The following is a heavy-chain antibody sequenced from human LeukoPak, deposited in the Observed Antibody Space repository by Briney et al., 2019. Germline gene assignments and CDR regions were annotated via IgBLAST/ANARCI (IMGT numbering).Heavy chain of an antibody. V-gene: IGHV4-39*01. J-gene: IGHJ4*02. Sequence: SETLSLTCGVCGGSVSSSIYYWGWFRQPPGKGLEWVGSVYYTGSTYYNPSLKSRLTMSVDTSKNQFSLRLSSVTAADTAIYYCARHDYDSSGYRRDYHFDYWGQGTLVTVSS. CDR2: VYYTGST. D-gene: IGHD3-22*01. CDR1: GGSVSSSIYY. CDR3: ARHDYDSSGYRRDYHFDY.